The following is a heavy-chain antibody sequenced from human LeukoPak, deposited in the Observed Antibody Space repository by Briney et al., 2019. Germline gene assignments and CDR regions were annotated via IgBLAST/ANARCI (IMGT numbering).Heavy chain of an antibody. D-gene: IGHD2-15*01. CDR1: GFTFSSYW. V-gene: IGHV3-74*01. Sequence: GGSLRLSCAASGFTFSSYWMHWVRQAPGKGLVWVSRINSDGSSTSYADSVKGRFTISRDNAKNTLYLQMNSLRAEDTAVYYCARDMLGYCSGGSCPISYWGQGTLVTVSS. CDR2: INSDGSST. CDR3: ARDMLGYCSGGSCPISY. J-gene: IGHJ4*02.